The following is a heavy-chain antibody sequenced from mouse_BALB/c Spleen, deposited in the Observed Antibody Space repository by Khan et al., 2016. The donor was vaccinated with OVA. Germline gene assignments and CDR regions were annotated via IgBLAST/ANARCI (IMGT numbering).Heavy chain of an antibody. D-gene: IGHD3-3*01. CDR2: MWSGGST. V-gene: IGHV2-6-4*01. CDR3: FRNRDGGSYWYFDV. Sequence: QVQLKESGPGLVAPSQSLSITCTVSGFSLSRYSVHWVRQPPGKGLEWLGMMWSGGSTDYNSVLKSRLSISKDNSKSQVFLKMNSLQTDDTAMYYCFRNRDGGSYWYFDVWGAVTTVTVSS. J-gene: IGHJ1*01. CDR1: GFSLSRYS.